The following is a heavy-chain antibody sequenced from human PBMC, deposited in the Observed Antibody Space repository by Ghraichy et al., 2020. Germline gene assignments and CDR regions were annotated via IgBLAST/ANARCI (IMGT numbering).Heavy chain of an antibody. CDR3: ARESMGSSYYYYMDV. CDR2: IHHSGNT. CDR1: GYSISSGYY. D-gene: IGHD2-15*01. J-gene: IGHJ6*03. V-gene: IGHV4-38-2*02. Sequence: SETLSLTCTVSGYSISSGYYWGWIRQPPGKGLEWIASIHHSGNTYCNPSLKSRVTISVDTSKNQFSLKLSSVTAADTAVYYCARESMGSSYYYYMDVWGKGTTVTVSS.